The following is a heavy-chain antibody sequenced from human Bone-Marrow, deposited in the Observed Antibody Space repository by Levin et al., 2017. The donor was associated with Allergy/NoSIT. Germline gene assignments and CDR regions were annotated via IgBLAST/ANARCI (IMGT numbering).Heavy chain of an antibody. V-gene: IGHV3-33*01. Sequence: PGESLKISCTASGFTFGSYGMHWVRQAPGKGLEWVAVIWYDGSNKDHVDSVKGRFTISRDNSKNTLYLQMNSLRAEDAAVYYCARGAPLRVTKGFDYWGQGTLVTVSS. J-gene: IGHJ4*02. CDR1: GFTFGSYG. CDR3: ARGAPLRVTKGFDY. D-gene: IGHD4-17*01. CDR2: IWYDGSNK.